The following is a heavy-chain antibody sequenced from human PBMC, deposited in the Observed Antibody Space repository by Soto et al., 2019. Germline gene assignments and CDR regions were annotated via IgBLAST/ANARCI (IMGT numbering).Heavy chain of an antibody. CDR1: GDSINSDKYY. CDR3: ARLEGLATISYYFDF. Sequence: SETLSLTCSVSGDSINSDKYYWGWIRQPPGKGLEWIGSIYFRGNTYYNPSLQTRVTISLDKSKSQFSLKLHSVTAADSAVYFCARLEGLATISYYFDFWGQGALVTVSS. D-gene: IGHD3-9*01. CDR2: IYFRGNT. V-gene: IGHV4-39*01. J-gene: IGHJ4*02.